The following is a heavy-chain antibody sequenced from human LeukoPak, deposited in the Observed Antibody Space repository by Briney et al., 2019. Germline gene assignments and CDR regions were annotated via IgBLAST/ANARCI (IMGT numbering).Heavy chain of an antibody. CDR3: ARLSGYDYSFDY. D-gene: IGHD5-12*01. CDR1: GFTFSSYS. CDR2: ISSSSSYI. J-gene: IGHJ4*02. Sequence: KPGGSLRLSCAASGFTFSSYSMNWVRQAPGKGLEWVSSISSSSSYIYYADSVKGRFTISRDNAKNSLYLQMNSLRAEDTAVYYCARLSGYDYSFDYWGQGTLVTVSS. V-gene: IGHV3-21*01.